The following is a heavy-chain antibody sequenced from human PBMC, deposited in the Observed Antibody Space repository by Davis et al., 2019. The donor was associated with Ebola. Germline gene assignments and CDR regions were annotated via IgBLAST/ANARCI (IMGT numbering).Heavy chain of an antibody. CDR3: TRNLDGLQY. CDR1: GYTFTSYD. CDR2: MNPNSGNT. J-gene: IGHJ4*02. Sequence: AASVKVSCKASGYTFTSYDIYWVRQATGQGLEWMGRMNPNSGNTGYPQKFQGRVTMTRDTSISTAYMELSSLTSEDTAVYYCTRNLDGLQYWGQGILVTVSS. D-gene: IGHD3-3*01. V-gene: IGHV1-8*01.